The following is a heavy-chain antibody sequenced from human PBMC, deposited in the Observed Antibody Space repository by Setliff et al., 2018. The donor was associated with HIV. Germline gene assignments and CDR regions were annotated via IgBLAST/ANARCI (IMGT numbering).Heavy chain of an antibody. J-gene: IGHJ4*02. Sequence: PGESLKISCKGSGYTFSNYYITWVRQVPGKGLEWMGRMNPADFYTDYSPSFQGHVTISVDKSIGTAYLEWSSLKASDTAMYDCARHTRGGSYYGVDYWGQGTLVTVSS. V-gene: IGHV5-10-1*01. CDR2: MNPADFYT. CDR1: GYTFSNYY. CDR3: ARHTRGGSYYGVDY. D-gene: IGHD1-26*01.